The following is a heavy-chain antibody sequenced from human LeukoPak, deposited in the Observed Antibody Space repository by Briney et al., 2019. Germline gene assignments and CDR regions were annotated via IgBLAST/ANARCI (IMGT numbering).Heavy chain of an antibody. Sequence: GGSLRLSCAASGFTASSTSIIWVRQAPGKGLECVSYIRGDTSTEYAEYVRGRFTISRDDAKNTVYLQMNSLRVEDTTVYYCARRRGGYGDGDYDYWGQGTLVTVSS. CDR3: ARRRGGYGDGDYDY. CDR1: GFTASSTS. V-gene: IGHV3-66*04. D-gene: IGHD4-17*01. J-gene: IGHJ4*02. CDR2: IRGDTST.